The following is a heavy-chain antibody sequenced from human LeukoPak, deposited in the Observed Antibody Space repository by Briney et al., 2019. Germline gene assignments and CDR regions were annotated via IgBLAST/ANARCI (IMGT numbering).Heavy chain of an antibody. Sequence: PSETLSLTCTVSGGSISSGGYYWSWSRQHPGKGLEWIGYIYYSGSTYYNPSLKSRVTLSVYTSKNQFSLKLSSVTATDTAVYYCARDSSGYYSFDYWGEGTLVTVSP. D-gene: IGHD3-22*01. CDR2: IYYSGST. V-gene: IGHV4-31*03. CDR1: GGSISSGGYY. J-gene: IGHJ4*02. CDR3: ARDSSGYYSFDY.